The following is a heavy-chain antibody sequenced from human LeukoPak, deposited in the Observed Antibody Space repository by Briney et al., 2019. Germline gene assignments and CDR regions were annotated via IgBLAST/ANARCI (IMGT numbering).Heavy chain of an antibody. V-gene: IGHV4-31*03. J-gene: IGHJ6*03. CDR3: ASLQYYYYYMDV. Sequence: PSQTLSLTCTVSSGSISSGGYYWSWIRQHPGKGLEWIGYISYSGSTYYNPSLKSRLTISLDTSENQFSLKLSSVTAADTAVYSCASLQYYYYYMDVWGKGTTVTVSS. CDR2: ISYSGST. CDR1: SGSISSGGYY.